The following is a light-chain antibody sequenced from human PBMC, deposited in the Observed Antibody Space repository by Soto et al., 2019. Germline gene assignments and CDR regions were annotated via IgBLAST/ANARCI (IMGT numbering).Light chain of an antibody. CDR1: SSNIGAGYD. CDR3: QSYDSSLSGSR. J-gene: IGLJ2*01. V-gene: IGLV1-40*01. CDR2: GNT. Sequence: QSVLTQSPSVSGAPGQMVTISCTGTSSNIGAGYDVHWYQQLPGTAPKLLIYGNTNRPSGVPDRFSGSKSDTSASLAITGLQAQDEADYYCQSYDSSLSGSRFGGGTKLTVL.